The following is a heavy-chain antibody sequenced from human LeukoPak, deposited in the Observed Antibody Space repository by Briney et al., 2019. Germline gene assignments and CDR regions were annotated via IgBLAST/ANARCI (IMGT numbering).Heavy chain of an antibody. V-gene: IGHV3-23*01. D-gene: IGHD3-3*01. Sequence: GGSLRLSCAASGFTFSSYSMNWVRQAPGKGLEWVSAISGSGGSTYYADAVKGRFTISRDNSKNTLYLQMNSLRAEDTAVYYCAKVPAVDFWSGYYFDYWGQGTLVTVSS. CDR2: ISGSGGST. J-gene: IGHJ4*02. CDR3: AKVPAVDFWSGYYFDY. CDR1: GFTFSSYS.